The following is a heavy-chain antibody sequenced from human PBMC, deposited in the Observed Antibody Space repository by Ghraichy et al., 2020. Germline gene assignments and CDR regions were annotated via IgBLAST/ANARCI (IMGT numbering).Heavy chain of an antibody. CDR3: ARRGLGETNRNFDY. Sequence: SETLSLTCAVYGESFSGYHWSWIRQPPGKGLEWIGEVSNSGSTNYSPSLKSRVTISVDTSNNHFSLKLSSVTAADTAVYYCARRGLGETNRNFDYWGQGTLVTVSS. CDR1: GESFSGYH. J-gene: IGHJ4*02. CDR2: VSNSGST. D-gene: IGHD1-14*01. V-gene: IGHV4-34*01.